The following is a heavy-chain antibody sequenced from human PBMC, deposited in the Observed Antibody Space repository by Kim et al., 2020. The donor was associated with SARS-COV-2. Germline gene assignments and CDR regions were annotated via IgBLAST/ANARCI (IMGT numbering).Heavy chain of an antibody. J-gene: IGHJ4*02. V-gene: IGHV3-30*07. Sequence: VKGRFTSSRYNSKNTLYLQMNSLRAEDTAVYYCARDTPFPGYYDSSGHGYWGQGTLVTVSS. D-gene: IGHD3-22*01. CDR3: ARDTPFPGYYDSSGHGY.